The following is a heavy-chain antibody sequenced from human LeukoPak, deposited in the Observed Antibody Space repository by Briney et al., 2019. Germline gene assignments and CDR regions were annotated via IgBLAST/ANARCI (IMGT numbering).Heavy chain of an antibody. CDR1: GFTVSGNY. V-gene: IGHV3-66*01. D-gene: IGHD5-12*01. CDR2: IYSGGST. J-gene: IGHJ6*02. Sequence: GGSLRLSCAASGFTVSGNYMTWVRQAPGKGLEGVSVIYSGGSTDYADSVKGRFTISTDNSKNMLYLQMNSLRAEDTAVYYCARGEWLRSGELYHGLDVWGPGTTVTVS. CDR3: ARGEWLRSGELYHGLDV.